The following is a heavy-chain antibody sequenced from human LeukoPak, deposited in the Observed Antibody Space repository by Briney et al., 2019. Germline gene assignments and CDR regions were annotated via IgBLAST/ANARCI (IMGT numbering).Heavy chain of an antibody. Sequence: PGGSLRLSCTASGFTFGDYAMSWVRQAPGEGLEWVGFIRSKAYGGTTEYAASVKGRFTISRDDSKSIAYLQMNSLRAEDTAVYYCAREGHCSTTSCALDAIEIWGQGTLVVVSS. CDR3: AREGHCSTTSCALDAIEI. CDR2: IRSKAYGGTT. D-gene: IGHD2-2*01. CDR1: GFTFGDYA. V-gene: IGHV3-49*04. J-gene: IGHJ3*02.